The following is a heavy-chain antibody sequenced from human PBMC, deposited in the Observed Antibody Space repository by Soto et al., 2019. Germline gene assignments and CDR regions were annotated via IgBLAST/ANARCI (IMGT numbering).Heavy chain of an antibody. V-gene: IGHV5-10-1*01. CDR2: IDPSDSYT. J-gene: IGHJ6*02. CDR1: GYSFTIYW. Sequence: GESLKISCKGSGYSFTIYWISGVLQMPGKGLEWMGRIDPSDSYTNYSPSFQGHVTISADKSISTAYLQWSSLKASDTAMYYCASSIAYYGMDVWGQGTTVTVSS. CDR3: ASSIAYYGMDV.